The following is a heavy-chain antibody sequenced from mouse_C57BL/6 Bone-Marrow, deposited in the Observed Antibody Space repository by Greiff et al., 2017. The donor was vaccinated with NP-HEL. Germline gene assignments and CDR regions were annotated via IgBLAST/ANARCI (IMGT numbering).Heavy chain of an antibody. J-gene: IGHJ4*01. CDR1: GYSITSGYD. D-gene: IGHD2-4*01. CDR3: ARAQYDYDHYAMDY. CDR2: ISYSGST. V-gene: IGHV3-1*01. Sequence: DVKLQESGPGMVKPSQSLSLTCTVTGYSITSGYDWHWIRHFPGNKLEWMGYISYSGSTNYNPSLKSRIPITHDTSKNHFFLKLNSVTTEDTATYYCARAQYDYDHYAMDYWGQGTSVTVSS.